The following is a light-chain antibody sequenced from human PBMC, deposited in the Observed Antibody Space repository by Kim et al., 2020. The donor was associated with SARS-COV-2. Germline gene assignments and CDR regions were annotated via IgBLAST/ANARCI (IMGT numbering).Light chain of an antibody. V-gene: IGKV3-15*01. CDR3: QQYSDWPPGDT. CDR2: GAG. J-gene: IGKJ4*01. CDR1: ESRSSN. Sequence: LGERETVSCRASESRSSNIALFWQRPSQAPRLLIYGAGTSATGIPARVSGSGCGTEFTLTISSLQSEDYEFYYCQQYSDWPPGDTFGEGTKVDIK.